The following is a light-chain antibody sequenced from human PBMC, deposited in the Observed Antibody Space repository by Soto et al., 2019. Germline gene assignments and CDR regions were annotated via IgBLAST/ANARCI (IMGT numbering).Light chain of an antibody. CDR1: QDISNY. J-gene: IGKJ1*01. V-gene: IGKV1-27*01. CDR3: QKYNSVPRT. Sequence: DIQMTQSPSSLSAPVGDRVTITCRANQDISNYLAWYQQKPGKVPKLLIYGASTLQSGVPSRFSGSGSGTAFTLTISSLQPEDVATYYCQKYNSVPRTFGQGTKVEIK. CDR2: GAS.